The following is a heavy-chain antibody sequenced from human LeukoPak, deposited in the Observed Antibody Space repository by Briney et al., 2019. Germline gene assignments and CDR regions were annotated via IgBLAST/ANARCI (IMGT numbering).Heavy chain of an antibody. CDR3: SRQGYYDRSGGEH. J-gene: IGHJ1*01. CDR1: GFTFSSYS. Sequence: GGSLRLSCAASGFTFSSYSMDWVRQAQGKGLEWVSYISSSRSTIYYADPVKGRFTISRHNAKKSLYLQMNSLRAEDTAVYSRSRQGYYDRSGGEHWGPGTLVTVSS. CDR2: ISSSRSTI. V-gene: IGHV3-48*04. D-gene: IGHD3-22*01.